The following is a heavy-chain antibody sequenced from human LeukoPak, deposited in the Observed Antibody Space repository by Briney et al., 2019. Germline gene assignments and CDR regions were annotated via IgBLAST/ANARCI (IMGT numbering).Heavy chain of an antibody. CDR2: IYYSGST. CDR1: GGSISSYY. J-gene: IGHJ5*02. V-gene: IGHV4-59*01. CDR3: ATSYDFWSGPHGFDP. Sequence: SETLSLTCTVSGGSISSYYWSWIRQPPGKGLEWIGYIYYSGSTNYNPSLKSRVTISVDTSKNQFSLKLSSVTAADTAVYYCATSYDFWSGPHGFDPWGQGTLVPVSS. D-gene: IGHD3-3*01.